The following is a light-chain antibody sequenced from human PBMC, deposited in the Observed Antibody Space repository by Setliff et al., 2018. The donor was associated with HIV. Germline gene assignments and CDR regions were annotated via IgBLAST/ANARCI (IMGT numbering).Light chain of an antibody. CDR2: DVS. CDR3: SSYTSSSTVL. CDR1: SSDVGSPLS. V-gene: IGLV2-14*03. J-gene: IGLJ2*01. Sequence: QSVLTQPASLSGSPGQSINISCTGSSSDVGSPLSSVSWYQQHPRKAPKLMIYDVSNRPSGVSNRFSGSKSGNTASLTISGLQAEDGADYYCSSYTSSSTVLFGGGTKGTV.